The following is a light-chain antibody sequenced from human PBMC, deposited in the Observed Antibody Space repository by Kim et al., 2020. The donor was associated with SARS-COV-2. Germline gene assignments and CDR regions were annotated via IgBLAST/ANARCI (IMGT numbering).Light chain of an antibody. J-gene: IGKJ1*01. CDR1: QGISNH. Sequence: ASVDATVTISCRLSQGISNHLNWYQQKPGKSPAILIHGVSSLHSGVPARFSGSGSATFFTLSISSLQPEDFATYYCQQTYHTPLTFGQGTKVDIK. CDR2: GVS. CDR3: QQTYHTPLT. V-gene: IGKV1-39*01.